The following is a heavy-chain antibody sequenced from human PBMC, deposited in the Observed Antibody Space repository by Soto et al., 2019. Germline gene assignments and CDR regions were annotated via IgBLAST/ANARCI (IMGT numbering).Heavy chain of an antibody. CDR1: GFTFSSYA. V-gene: IGHV3-30-3*01. J-gene: IGHJ6*02. D-gene: IGHD4-4*01. Sequence: AGGSLRLSCAASGFTFSSYAMHWVRQAPGKGLEWVAVISYDGSNKYYADSVKGRFTISRDNSKNTLYLQMNSLRAEDTAVYYCARDSYSKYGATYYYYYGMDVWGQGTTVTVSS. CDR2: ISYDGSNK. CDR3: ARDSYSKYGATYYYYYGMDV.